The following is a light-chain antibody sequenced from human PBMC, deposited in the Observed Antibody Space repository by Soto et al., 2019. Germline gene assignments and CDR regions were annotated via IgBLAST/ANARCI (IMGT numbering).Light chain of an antibody. J-gene: IGKJ1*01. Sequence: DIVMTQSPDSLAVSLGERATINCKSSQSVLYSSNNKNYLAWYQQKAGQPPKLLIYWASTRESGVPDRFSGSGSGADFTLTISSLQAEDVAVYYCQQYYNTPQTCGQGTKVDIK. CDR1: QSVLYSSNNKNY. V-gene: IGKV4-1*01. CDR2: WAS. CDR3: QQYYNTPQT.